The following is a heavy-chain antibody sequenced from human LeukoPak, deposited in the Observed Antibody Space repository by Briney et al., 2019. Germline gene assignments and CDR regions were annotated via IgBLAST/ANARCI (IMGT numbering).Heavy chain of an antibody. D-gene: IGHD3-22*01. Sequence: GGSLRLSCAASGFTVSSNYMSWVCQAPGKGLEWVSVIYSGGSTYYADSVKGRFTISRDNSKTTLYLQMNSLRAEDTAVYYCARVAHYDSSGIGNYWGQGTLVTVSS. CDR3: ARVAHYDSSGIGNY. CDR1: GFTVSSNY. CDR2: IYSGGST. V-gene: IGHV3-53*01. J-gene: IGHJ4*02.